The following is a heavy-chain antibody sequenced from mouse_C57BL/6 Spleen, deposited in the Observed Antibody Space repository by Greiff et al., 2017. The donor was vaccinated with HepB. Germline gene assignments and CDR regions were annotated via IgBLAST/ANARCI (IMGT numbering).Heavy chain of an antibody. CDR3: ARGGTTVDDY. CDR2: INPNNGGT. D-gene: IGHD1-1*01. CDR1: GYTFTDYY. V-gene: IGHV1-26*01. J-gene: IGHJ2*01. Sequence: VQLQQSGPELVKPGASVKISCKASGYTFTDYYMNWVKQSHGKSLEWIGDINPNNGGTSYNQKFKGKATLTVDKSSSTAYMELRSLTSEDSAVYYCARGGTTVDDYWGQGTTLTVSS.